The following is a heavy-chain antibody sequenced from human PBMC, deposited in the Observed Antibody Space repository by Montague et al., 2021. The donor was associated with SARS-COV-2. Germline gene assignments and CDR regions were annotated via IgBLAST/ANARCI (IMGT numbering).Heavy chain of an antibody. J-gene: IGHJ4*02. D-gene: IGHD4-23*01. CDR2: INDRGVTNY. V-gene: IGHV4-34*01. Sequence: SETLSLTCAVYGESFSGFFWSWIRRPPGKGLEWIAEINDRGVTNYNYNPSLRSRVTISVDTSKSQFSLKLSSVTAADTGVYYCARWDPQTLTLIGLRGKSASDYWGQGTLVTVSS. CDR1: GESFSGFF. CDR3: ARWDPQTLTLIGLRGKSASDY.